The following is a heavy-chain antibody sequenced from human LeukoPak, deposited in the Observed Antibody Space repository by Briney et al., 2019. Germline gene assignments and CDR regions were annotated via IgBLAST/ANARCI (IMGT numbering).Heavy chain of an antibody. Sequence: SETLSLTCTVSGGSISSSSYYWGWIRQPPGKGLEWIGSIYYSGSTYYNPSLKSRVTISVDTSKNQFSLKLNSVNAADTAVYYCATSSSGSWSENAFDIWGQGTMVTVSS. J-gene: IGHJ3*02. CDR1: GGSISSSSYY. D-gene: IGHD6-13*01. V-gene: IGHV4-39*01. CDR3: ATSSSGSWSENAFDI. CDR2: IYYSGST.